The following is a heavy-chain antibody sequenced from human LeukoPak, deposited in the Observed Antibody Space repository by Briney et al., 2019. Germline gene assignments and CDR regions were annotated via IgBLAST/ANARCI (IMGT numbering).Heavy chain of an antibody. D-gene: IGHD1-20*01. CDR2: IIPILGIA. CDR1: GGTFSSYA. V-gene: IGHV1-69*04. Sequence: SVKVSCKASGGTFSSYAISWVRQAPGQGLEWMGRIIPILGIANYAQKFQGRVTITADKSTSTAYMELSSLRSEDTAVYYCATDVTGTTYYYYYGMDVWGQGTTVTVSS. CDR3: ATDVTGTTYYYYYGMDV. J-gene: IGHJ6*02.